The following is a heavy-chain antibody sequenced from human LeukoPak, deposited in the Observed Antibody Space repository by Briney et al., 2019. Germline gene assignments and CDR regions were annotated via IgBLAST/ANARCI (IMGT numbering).Heavy chain of an antibody. D-gene: IGHD2-21*02. V-gene: IGHV4-38-2*02. CDR2: IYHSGST. J-gene: IGHJ4*02. CDR1: GYSISSGYY. CDR3: ARGVTPFDY. Sequence: SETLSLTCTVSGYSISSGYYWGWIRQPPGKGLEWIGSIYHSGSTYYNPSLKSRVTISVDTSKNQFSLKLSSVTAADTAVYYCARGVTPFDYWGQGTLVTVSS.